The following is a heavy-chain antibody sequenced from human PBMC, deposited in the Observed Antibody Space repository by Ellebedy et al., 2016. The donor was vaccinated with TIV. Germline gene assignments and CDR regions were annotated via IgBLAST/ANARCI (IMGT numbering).Heavy chain of an antibody. CDR1: GFIFTNYG. CDR3: ASGYSYRYYFDF. Sequence: AASVKVSCKAFGFIFTNYGISWVRQAPGQGLEWRGWISAYNDNTNYAENLQGRVTMSTDTSTTTAYMELRGLTSDDTAVYFCASGYSYRYYFDFWGQGTLVTVSS. V-gene: IGHV1-18*04. CDR2: ISAYNDNT. D-gene: IGHD5-18*01. J-gene: IGHJ4*02.